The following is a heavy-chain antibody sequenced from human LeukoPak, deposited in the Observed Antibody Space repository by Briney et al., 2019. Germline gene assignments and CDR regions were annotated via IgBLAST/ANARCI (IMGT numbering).Heavy chain of an antibody. CDR2: IKQDGSEK. CDR3: ARHRSGGSQDDAFDI. D-gene: IGHD2-15*01. J-gene: IGHJ3*02. Sequence: GGSLRLSCAASEFTFSTYWMSWVRQAPGKGLEWVADIKQDGSEKYYVDSVKGRFTISRQNAKNSLFLQMNSLRAEDTAVYYCARHRSGGSQDDAFDIWGQETMVTVSS. CDR1: EFTFSTYW. V-gene: IGHV3-7*01.